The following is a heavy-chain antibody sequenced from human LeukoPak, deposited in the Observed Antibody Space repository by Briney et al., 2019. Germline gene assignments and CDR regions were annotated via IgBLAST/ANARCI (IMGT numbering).Heavy chain of an antibody. V-gene: IGHV3-21*06. CDR1: GFAFTSFS. J-gene: IGHJ4*02. D-gene: IGHD2-15*01. Sequence: GGSLRLSCAASGFAFTSFSMNWVRQAPGKTLEWVASISSTGSYIDYADSLKARFTISRDTATNSLYPQIDSLRAEDSAVYYCARGPLGRGVVLFYWGQGTLVTVSA. CDR3: ARGPLGRGVVLFY. CDR2: ISSTGSYI.